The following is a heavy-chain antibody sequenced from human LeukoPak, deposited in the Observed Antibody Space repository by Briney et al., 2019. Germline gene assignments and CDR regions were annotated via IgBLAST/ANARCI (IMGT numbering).Heavy chain of an antibody. Sequence: SETLSLPCAVYGGSFSGYYWSWIRQPPGKGLEWIGEINHSGSTNYNPSLKSRVTISVDTSKNQFSLKLSSVTAADTAVYYCARGRTVTIDYWGQGTLVTVSS. CDR2: INHSGST. J-gene: IGHJ4*02. V-gene: IGHV4-34*01. CDR1: GGSFSGYY. D-gene: IGHD4-17*01. CDR3: ARGRTVTIDY.